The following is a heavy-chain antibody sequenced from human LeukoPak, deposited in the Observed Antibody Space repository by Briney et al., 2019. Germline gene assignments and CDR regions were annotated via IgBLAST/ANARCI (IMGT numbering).Heavy chain of an antibody. V-gene: IGHV6-1*01. CDR1: GDSVSSNSAA. CDR2: TYYRSKWYN. CDR3: ASADLVVNAFDI. D-gene: IGHD3-22*01. J-gene: IGHJ3*02. Sequence: SQTLSLTCATSGDSVSSNSAAWNWIRQSPSRGLEWLGRTYYRSKWYNDYAVSVKSRITINPDTSKNQFSLQLNSVTPEDTAVYYCASADLVVNAFDIWGQGTMVTVSS.